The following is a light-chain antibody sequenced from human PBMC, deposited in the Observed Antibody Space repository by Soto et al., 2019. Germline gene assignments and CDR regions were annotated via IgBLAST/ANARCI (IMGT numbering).Light chain of an antibody. J-gene: IGKJ2*01. CDR3: QQHNISPYT. CDR2: GAS. CDR1: QSIAGSF. Sequence: EIVLTQSPGTLSLSPGERATLSCRASQSIAGSFLVWYQQKPGQAPRLFIYGASSRATGIPDRFSGSGSGTDFTLTISRLEPEDFAVYYCQQHNISPYTFGQGTKLEIK. V-gene: IGKV3-20*01.